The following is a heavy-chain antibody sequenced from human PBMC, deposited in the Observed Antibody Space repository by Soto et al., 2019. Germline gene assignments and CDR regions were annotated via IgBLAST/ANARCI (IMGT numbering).Heavy chain of an antibody. J-gene: IGHJ4*02. CDR2: ISSTTNYI. Sequence: EVQLVESGGGLVKPGGSLRLSCAASGFTFTRYSMNWVRQAPGKGLEWVSSISSTTNYIYYGDSMKGRFTISRDNAKNSLYLEMNILRAEDTVVYYSARESEELTSNFDYWGQGTLVTVSS. CDR3: ARESEELTSNFDY. V-gene: IGHV3-21*06. CDR1: GFTFTRYS. D-gene: IGHD1-7*01.